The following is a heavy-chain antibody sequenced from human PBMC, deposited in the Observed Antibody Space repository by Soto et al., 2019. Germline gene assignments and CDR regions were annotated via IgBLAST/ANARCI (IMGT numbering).Heavy chain of an antibody. CDR1: GFSFASVY. Sequence: EVQLVESGGGLVQPRGSLRLSCAASGFSFASVYMNWVRQAPGQGLEWVGRIRTQPAGGKADYAASVKGRFTISRDDSTHTLYLQMSTLKTDDTAVYYCSTGYYDITRPFDYWGQGTLVSVSS. CDR2: IRTQPAGGKA. J-gene: IGHJ4*02. D-gene: IGHD3-9*01. V-gene: IGHV3-15*07. CDR3: STGYYDITRPFDY.